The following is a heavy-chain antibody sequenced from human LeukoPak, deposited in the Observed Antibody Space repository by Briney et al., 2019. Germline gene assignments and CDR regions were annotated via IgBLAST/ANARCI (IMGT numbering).Heavy chain of an antibody. D-gene: IGHD5-18*01. CDR2: IGTAHDA. CDR3: ARLRGYSYGINGFDI. CDR1: GFTFNDYD. Sequence: PGGSLRLSCAASGFTFNDYDMHWVREATAKGLEWLSGIGTAHDAHYAGSVNGRLTISRESATNSVYLQMNSLRDGDTAVYHCARLRGYSYGINGFDIWGQGTMVTVSS. J-gene: IGHJ3*02. V-gene: IGHV3-13*01.